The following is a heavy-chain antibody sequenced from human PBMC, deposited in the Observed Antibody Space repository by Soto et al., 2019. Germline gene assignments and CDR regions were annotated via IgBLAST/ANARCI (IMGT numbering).Heavy chain of an antibody. Sequence: SQTLSLTCAISRAQVSSSRHPWNWTSQCPSRGIECMGRKSYRSKWYSEYAVSVKSRITISPDTSKTQFFLHLNSVTPEDTAMYYCARVVGSSEHDYWGQGTLVTVSS. CDR1: RAQVSSSRHP. CDR2: KSYRSKWYS. D-gene: IGHD6-13*01. V-gene: IGHV6-1*01. J-gene: IGHJ4*02. CDR3: ARVVGSSEHDY.